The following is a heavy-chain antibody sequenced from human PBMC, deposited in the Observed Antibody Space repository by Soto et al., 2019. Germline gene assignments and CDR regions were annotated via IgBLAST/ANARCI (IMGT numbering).Heavy chain of an antibody. CDR1: GYSFTSYW. CDR3: ARNTHYYDSSGNAFDI. Sequence: PGESLKISCKGSGYSFTSYWIGWVRQMPGKGLEWMGIIYPGDSDTRYSPSFQGQVTISADKSISTAYLQWSSLKASDTAMYYCARNTHYYDSSGNAFDIWGQGTMVTVSS. D-gene: IGHD3-22*01. J-gene: IGHJ3*02. CDR2: IYPGDSDT. V-gene: IGHV5-51*01.